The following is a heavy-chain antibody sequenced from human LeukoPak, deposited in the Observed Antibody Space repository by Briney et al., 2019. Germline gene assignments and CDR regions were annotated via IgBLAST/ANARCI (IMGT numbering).Heavy chain of an antibody. V-gene: IGHV4-38-2*02. Sequence: SETLSLTCAVSGYSISCGYYWGWIRQPPGKGLEWIGSIYHSGSTYYNPSLKSRVTISVDTSKNQFSLKLSSVTAADTAVYYCAREIVVGAMPPTWFDPWGQGTLVTVSS. CDR2: IYHSGST. J-gene: IGHJ5*02. CDR3: AREIVVGAMPPTWFDP. D-gene: IGHD1-26*01. CDR1: GYSISCGYY.